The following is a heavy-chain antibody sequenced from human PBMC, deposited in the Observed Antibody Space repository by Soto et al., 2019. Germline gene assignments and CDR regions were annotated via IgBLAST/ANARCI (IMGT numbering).Heavy chain of an antibody. CDR2: ISKGGSNL. V-gene: IGHV3-30-3*01. CDR1: GFTLSSYA. J-gene: IGHJ4*02. CDR3: AREVEYTSAFGISSSFDY. D-gene: IGHD6-19*01. Sequence: GGSLRLSCAASGFTLSSYAIHWVRQAPGKGLEWVTVISKGGSNLYFADSVKGRFTISRDNSKNTLYLQMNSLRSEDTAVYYCAREVEYTSAFGISSSFDYWGQGTLVTSPQ.